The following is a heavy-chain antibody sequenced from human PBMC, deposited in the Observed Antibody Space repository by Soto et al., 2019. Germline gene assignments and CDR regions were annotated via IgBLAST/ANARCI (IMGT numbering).Heavy chain of an antibody. V-gene: IGHV1-2*02. J-gene: IGHJ6*02. CDR1: GYIFTDHF. Sequence: ASVKVSCKASGYIFTDHFIHWVRQAPGQGLEWMGWINPISGDTDFAQKFQGRVAMTRDTSILTAYMDLSRLKPYDTAVYYCARARPSPYGVDVWGQVTTVTVSS. CDR3: ARARPSPYGVDV. CDR2: INPISGDT.